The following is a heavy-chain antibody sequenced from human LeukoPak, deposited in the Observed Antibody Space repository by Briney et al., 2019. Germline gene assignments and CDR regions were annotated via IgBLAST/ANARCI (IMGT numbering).Heavy chain of an antibody. J-gene: IGHJ4*02. D-gene: IGHD5-12*01. Sequence: GASLKVSCTASGYTFTDYFIHWVQQAPGKGLEWLGRVDPEDGAAMYAEKFQDGVTITADTSSDTAFIELSSLRSEDTAMYYCATVGYSGYDLLDYWGQGTLVTVSS. CDR2: VDPEDGAA. CDR1: GYTFTDYF. CDR3: ATVGYSGYDLLDY. V-gene: IGHV1-69-2*01.